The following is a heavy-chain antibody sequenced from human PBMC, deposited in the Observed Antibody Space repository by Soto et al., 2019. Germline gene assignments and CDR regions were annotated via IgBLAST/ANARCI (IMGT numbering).Heavy chain of an antibody. CDR1: GDSVSSNSAA. CDR2: TYYRSKWYN. V-gene: IGHV6-1*01. Sequence: SQTLSLTCAISGDSVSSNSAAWNWIRQSPSRGLEWLGRTYYRSKWYNDYAVSVKSRITINPDTSKNQFSLQLNSVTPEDTAVYYCARADIVVEPYYYYYMDVWGKGTTVTVSS. J-gene: IGHJ6*03. D-gene: IGHD2-2*01. CDR3: ARADIVVEPYYYYYMDV.